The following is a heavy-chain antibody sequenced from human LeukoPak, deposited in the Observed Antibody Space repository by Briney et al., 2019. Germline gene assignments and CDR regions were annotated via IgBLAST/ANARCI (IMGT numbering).Heavy chain of an antibody. D-gene: IGHD3-10*01. Sequence: SETLSLTCTVSGDSISTSNSYWGWIRQPPGEGLEWIGSIYYTGGTCYSTSLKSRVSISVDTSKNHIALKLTSVTASDTAVYFCARRVGFYGSGSLNYFDPWGQGILVSVS. CDR1: GDSISTSNSY. CDR2: IYYTGGT. CDR3: ARRVGFYGSGSLNYFDP. V-gene: IGHV4-39*02. J-gene: IGHJ5*01.